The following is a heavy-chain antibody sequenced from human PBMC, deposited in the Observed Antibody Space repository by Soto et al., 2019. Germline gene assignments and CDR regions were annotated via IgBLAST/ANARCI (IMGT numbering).Heavy chain of an antibody. CDR3: ARDWDIVATTTFDY. CDR2: ISSSSSYI. J-gene: IGHJ4*02. V-gene: IGHV3-21*01. CDR1: GFTFSSYS. D-gene: IGHD5-12*01. Sequence: GGSLRLSCAASGFTFSSYSMNWVRQAPGKGLEWVSSISSSSSYIYYADSVKGRFTISRDNAKNSLYLQMNSLRAEDTAVYYCARDWDIVATTTFDYWGQGTLVTVSS.